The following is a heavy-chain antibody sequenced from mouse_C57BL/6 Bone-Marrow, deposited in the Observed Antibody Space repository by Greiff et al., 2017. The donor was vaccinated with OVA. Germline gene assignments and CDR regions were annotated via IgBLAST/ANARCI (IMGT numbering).Heavy chain of an antibody. Sequence: QVQLQQPGAELVKPGASVKLSCKASGYTFTSYWMQWVKQRPGQGLEWIGEIDPSDSYTNYNQKFKGKATLTVDTYSSTAYMQLSSLTSEDSAVYYCAREDDYGYFDVWGKGTTVTVSS. J-gene: IGHJ1*03. D-gene: IGHD2-3*01. CDR1: GYTFTSYW. CDR3: AREDDYGYFDV. V-gene: IGHV1-50*01. CDR2: IDPSDSYT.